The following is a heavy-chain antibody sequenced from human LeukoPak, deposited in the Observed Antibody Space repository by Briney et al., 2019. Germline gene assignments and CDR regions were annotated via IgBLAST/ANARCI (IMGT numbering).Heavy chain of an antibody. V-gene: IGHV3-9*01. J-gene: IGHJ4*02. CDR2: ISWNSGSI. Sequence: GGSLRLSCAASGFTFDDYAMHWVRQAPGKGLEWVSGISWNSGSIGYADSVKGRFTISRDNAKNSLYLQMNSLRAEDTALYYCAKEGGWLRSSGEGYFDYWGQGTLVTVSS. CDR3: AKEGGWLRSSGEGYFDY. CDR1: GFTFDDYA. D-gene: IGHD5-12*01.